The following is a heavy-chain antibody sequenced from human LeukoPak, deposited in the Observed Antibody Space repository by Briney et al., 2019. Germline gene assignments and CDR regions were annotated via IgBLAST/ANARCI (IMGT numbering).Heavy chain of an antibody. D-gene: IGHD1-26*01. J-gene: IGHJ4*02. CDR2: ISYRSTSI. CDR1: GFTFSNYH. Sequence: GGSLRLSCAASGFTFSNYHMNWVRQAPGKGLEWVSSISYRSTSIDYADSVKGRFTISRDNAKNSLYVQMNSLRAEDTAVYYCVREFGSYLPLHYWGQGSLVTVSS. CDR3: VREFGSYLPLHY. V-gene: IGHV3-21*01.